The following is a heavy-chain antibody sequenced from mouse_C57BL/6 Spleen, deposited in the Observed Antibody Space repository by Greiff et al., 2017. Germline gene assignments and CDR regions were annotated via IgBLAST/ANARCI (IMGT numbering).Heavy chain of an antibody. Sequence: EVQLQQSGPELVKPGASVKMSCKASGYTFTDYNMHWVKQSHGKSLEWIGYINPNNGGTSYNQKFKGKATLTVNKSSSTAYMELRSLTSEDSAVYYCARNYVYGSSLGDYWGQGTTLTVSS. CDR3: ARNYVYGSSLGDY. V-gene: IGHV1-22*01. CDR1: GYTFTDYN. D-gene: IGHD1-1*01. J-gene: IGHJ2*01. CDR2: INPNNGGT.